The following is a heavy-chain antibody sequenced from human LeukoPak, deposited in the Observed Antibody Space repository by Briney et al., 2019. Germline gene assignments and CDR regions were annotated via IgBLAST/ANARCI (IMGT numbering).Heavy chain of an antibody. CDR3: ARGRLGELSDWFDP. CDR1: GFTFSNYW. V-gene: IGHV3-48*04. Sequence: GGSLRLSCAASGFTFSNYWMSWVRQAPGKGLEWVSYISSSGSTIYYADSVKGRFTISRDNAKNTLYLQMNSLRAEDTAVYYCARGRLGELSDWFDPWGQGTLVTVSS. CDR2: ISSSGSTI. D-gene: IGHD3-16*02. J-gene: IGHJ5*02.